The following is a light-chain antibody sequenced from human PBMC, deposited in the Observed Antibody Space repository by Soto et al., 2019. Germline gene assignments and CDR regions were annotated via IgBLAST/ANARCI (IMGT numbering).Light chain of an antibody. CDR2: AAS. Sequence: QMTQSPSSLSASIGDRVTLTCRASQAITTYLNWYQHRPGTAPRLLISAASILQNGVPSRFSGSGSGTDFTLTISSLQPEDSGTYYCQQTYSTLPITFGQGTRLDI. V-gene: IGKV1-39*01. J-gene: IGKJ5*01. CDR1: QAITTY. CDR3: QQTYSTLPIT.